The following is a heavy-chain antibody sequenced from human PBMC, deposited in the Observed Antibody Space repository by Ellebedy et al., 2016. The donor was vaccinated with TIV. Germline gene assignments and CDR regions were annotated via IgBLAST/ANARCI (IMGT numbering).Heavy chain of an antibody. CDR3: SRGGHYSDSLFDS. V-gene: IGHV3-74*01. D-gene: IGHD3-22*01. Sequence: GGSLRLXCAASGLTFSSYWMHWVRQAPGKGLVWVSRINADGRSRSYADSVKGRFTISRDNADNTLYLQMNSLRGDDTAVYYCSRGGHYSDSLFDSWGRGTLVTVSS. J-gene: IGHJ4*02. CDR2: INADGRSR. CDR1: GLTFSSYW.